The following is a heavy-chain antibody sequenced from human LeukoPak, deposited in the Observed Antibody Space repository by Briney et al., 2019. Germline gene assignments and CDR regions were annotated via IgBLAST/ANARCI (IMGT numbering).Heavy chain of an antibody. CDR3: ARDRLGILGATYEFDY. D-gene: IGHD1-26*01. CDR2: ISSSSTDI. CDR1: GFTFSSYE. Sequence: GGSLRLSCAASGFTFSSYEMNWVRQAPGKGLEWVSYISSSSTDIYYADSVKGRFTISRDNAKNSLYLQMNSLRAEDTAIYYCARDRLGILGATYEFDYWGQGTLVTVSS. V-gene: IGHV3-21*05. J-gene: IGHJ4*02.